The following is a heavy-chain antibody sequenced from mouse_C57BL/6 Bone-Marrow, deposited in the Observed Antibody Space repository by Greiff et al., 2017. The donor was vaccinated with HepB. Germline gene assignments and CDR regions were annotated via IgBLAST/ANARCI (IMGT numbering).Heavy chain of an antibody. J-gene: IGHJ4*01. V-gene: IGHV1-7*01. CDR1: GYTFTSYW. CDR3: EKKGKNTTVDNYAMDD. D-gene: IGHD1-1*01. CDR2: INPSSGYT. Sequence: VQLQQPGAELVKPGASVKLSCKASGYTFTSYWMHWVKQRPGQGLDWIGYINPSSGYTKYNQKFKDKATLTADNSTSTAYMQLSRLTHEDSAVNYCEKKGKNTTVDNYAMDDWGQGTSVTVSS.